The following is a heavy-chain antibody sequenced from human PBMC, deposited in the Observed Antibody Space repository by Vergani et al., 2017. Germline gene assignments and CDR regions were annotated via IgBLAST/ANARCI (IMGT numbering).Heavy chain of an antibody. CDR1: GGSFTSYH. CDR3: ARVNTETNGHLYYYYYMDV. CDR2: IDHTGRP. V-gene: IGHV4-34*01. Sequence: QVQLQQWGGGLLKPSETLSLTCVVNGGSFTSYHWTWIRQSPGEGLEWVVDIDHTGRPDYNPSLKSRLTRSVDKSRNQLSLTLNSVTATDTAIYFCARVNTETNGHLYYYYYMDVWGQGTAGTVS. J-gene: IGHJ6*03. D-gene: IGHD4-11*01.